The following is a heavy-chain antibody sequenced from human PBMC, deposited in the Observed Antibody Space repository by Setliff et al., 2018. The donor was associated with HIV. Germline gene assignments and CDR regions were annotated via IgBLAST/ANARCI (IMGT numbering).Heavy chain of an antibody. Sequence: ASVKVSCKAFGYTFTSYFLHWVRQAPGQGLEWLGIINPNGGTTDNAQKLQGRVTVTTDTSTSTLYMELSNLRSDDTAVYYCARAGGGATDQAFDIWGQGTMVTVSS. D-gene: IGHD2-2*01. V-gene: IGHV1-46*01. J-gene: IGHJ3*02. CDR1: GYTFTSYF. CDR3: ARAGGGATDQAFDI. CDR2: INPNGGTT.